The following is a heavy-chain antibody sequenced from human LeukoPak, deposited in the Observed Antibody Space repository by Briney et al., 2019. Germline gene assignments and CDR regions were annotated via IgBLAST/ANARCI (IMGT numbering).Heavy chain of an antibody. CDR1: GFTFSNAW. V-gene: IGHV3-15*01. D-gene: IGHD1-1*01. Sequence: GGPLTLSCAASGFTFSNAWMRWVRQAPGKGLEWLGHIKGKTDGGIATYAAPTKGRLTISRDESKDTVYLQLTGLKIEDTGVYYCATDEGSGTTGFDFWGQGTLVTVSS. CDR2: IKGKTDGGIA. J-gene: IGHJ4*02. CDR3: ATDEGSGTTGFDF.